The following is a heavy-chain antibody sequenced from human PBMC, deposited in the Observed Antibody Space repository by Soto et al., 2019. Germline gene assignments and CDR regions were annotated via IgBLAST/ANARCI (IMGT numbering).Heavy chain of an antibody. CDR2: ISGSCGST. V-gene: IGHV3-23*01. J-gene: IGHJ4*02. CDR1: GFSFSSYA. D-gene: IGHD6-13*01. Sequence: LRRCRASSGFSFSSYAMSWVRQAPWKGLEWVSAISGSCGSTYYADSVKGRFTISRDNSKNTLYLQMNSLRAEDTAVYYCEKDIGGTGSSWWVDYWGQGTLVTVYS. CDR3: EKDIGGTGSSWWVDY.